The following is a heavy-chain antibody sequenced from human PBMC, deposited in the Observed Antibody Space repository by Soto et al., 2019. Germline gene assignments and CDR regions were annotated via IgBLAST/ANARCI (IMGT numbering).Heavy chain of an antibody. D-gene: IGHD2-15*01. V-gene: IGHV4-34*01. CDR2: INHSGST. J-gene: IGHJ5*02. CDR3: ARGRGWLLAWFDP. Sequence: TSETLSLTCAVYGGSFSGYYWSWIRQPPGKGLEWIGEINHSGSTNYNPSLKSRVTISVDTSKNQFSLKLSSVTAADTAVYYCARGRGWLLAWFDPWGQGTLVTVSS. CDR1: GGSFSGYY.